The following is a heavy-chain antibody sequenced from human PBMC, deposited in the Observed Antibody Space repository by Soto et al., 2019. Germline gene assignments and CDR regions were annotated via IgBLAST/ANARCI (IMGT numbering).Heavy chain of an antibody. CDR1: GGSISSYY. V-gene: IGHV4-59*08. Sequence: SETLSLTCTVSGGSISSYYWSWIRQPPGKGLEWIGYIYYSGSTNYNPSLKSRVTISVDTSKNQFSLKLNSMTAADTAVYYCARHNYGSGSTYFDYWGQGTFVTVSS. CDR2: IYYSGST. D-gene: IGHD3-10*01. J-gene: IGHJ4*02. CDR3: ARHNYGSGSTYFDY.